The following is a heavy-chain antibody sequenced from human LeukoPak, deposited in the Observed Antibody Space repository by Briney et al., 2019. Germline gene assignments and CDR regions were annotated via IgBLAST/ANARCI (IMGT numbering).Heavy chain of an antibody. D-gene: IGHD1-7*01. Sequence: GGSLRLSCAASGFTFSSYWMHWVRQAPGKGLVWVSRINSDGSSTSYADSVKGRFTISRDNAKNTLYLQMNSLRAEDTALYYCAKGLYNWNYPPSDYWGQGTLVTVSS. CDR2: INSDGSST. V-gene: IGHV3-74*01. CDR1: GFTFSSYW. CDR3: AKGLYNWNYPPSDY. J-gene: IGHJ4*02.